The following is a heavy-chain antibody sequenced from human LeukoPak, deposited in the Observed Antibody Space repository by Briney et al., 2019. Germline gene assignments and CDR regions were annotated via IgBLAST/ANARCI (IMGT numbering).Heavy chain of an antibody. CDR3: ARETTVTRSFDY. D-gene: IGHD4-17*01. CDR2: IIPIFGTA. J-gene: IGHJ4*02. V-gene: IGHV1-69*05. Sequence: SVKVSCKASGGTFSSYAISWVRQAPGQGLEWMGGIIPIFGTANYAQKFQGRVTVTTDESTSTAYMELSSLRSEDTAVYYCARETTVTRSFDYWGQGTLVTVSS. CDR1: GGTFSSYA.